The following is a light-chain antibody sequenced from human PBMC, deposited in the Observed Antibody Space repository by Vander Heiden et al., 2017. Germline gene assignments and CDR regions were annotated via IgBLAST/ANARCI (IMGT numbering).Light chain of an antibody. J-gene: IGKJ3*01. V-gene: IGKV3-15*01. CDR2: GAS. CDR3: HQHNNLET. Sequence: IGMAQGPAAVSVCRGERANISSRASQSVSSNLAWYQQKPGQAPRLLIYGASTRATGIPPRFSGSASLPEFPLTIRRLQCEDFVAYYSHQHNNLETFGPGTKVDIK. CDR1: QSVSSN.